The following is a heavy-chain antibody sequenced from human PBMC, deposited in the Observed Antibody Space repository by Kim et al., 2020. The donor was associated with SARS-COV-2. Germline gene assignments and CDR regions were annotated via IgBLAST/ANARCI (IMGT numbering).Heavy chain of an antibody. J-gene: IGHJ4*02. Sequence: ASVKVSCKASGYSFSRYSMNWVRQAPGQGLEWMGWINTNTGNPTYAQGFTGRFVFSLDTSVSTAYLQISSLKAEDTAVYYCARGVDYYDSSGYYYRFDYWGQGTLVTVSS. CDR3: ARGVDYYDSSGYYYRFDY. D-gene: IGHD3-22*01. V-gene: IGHV7-4-1*02. CDR2: INTNTGNP. CDR1: GYSFSRYS.